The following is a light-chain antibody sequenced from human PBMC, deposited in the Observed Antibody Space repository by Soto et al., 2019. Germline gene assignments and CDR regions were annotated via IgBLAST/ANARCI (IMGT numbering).Light chain of an antibody. CDR1: SSDVGGYNY. CDR2: EVN. V-gene: IGLV2-14*01. CDR3: SSYTSRSAVV. J-gene: IGLJ3*02. Sequence: QSALTQPASVSGSPGQSITISCTGTSSDVGGYNYVSWYQQHPGKAPKLIIYEVNNRPSGVSNRFSGSKSGNTASLTISGLQADDEADYYCSSYTSRSAVVFGGGTKVTVL.